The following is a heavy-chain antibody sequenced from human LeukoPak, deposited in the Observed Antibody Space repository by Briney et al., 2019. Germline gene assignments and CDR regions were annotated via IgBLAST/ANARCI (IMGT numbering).Heavy chain of an antibody. D-gene: IGHD1-26*01. CDR3: AIGGGAYFAN. V-gene: IGHV4-38-2*01. CDR1: GYSISSGYY. CDR2: NYHTGTN. Sequence: SETLSLTCAVSGYSISSGYYWAWIRQPPGKGLEWIESNYHTGTNYYNPSLKSRVTISVDTSKNQFSLRLTSMTAADTAVYYYAIGGGAYFANWGQGTLVTVSS. J-gene: IGHJ4*02.